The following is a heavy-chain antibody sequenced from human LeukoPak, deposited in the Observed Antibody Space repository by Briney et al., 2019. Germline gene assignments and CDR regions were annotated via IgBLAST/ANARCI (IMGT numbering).Heavy chain of an antibody. CDR1: GFTVSSNY. J-gene: IGHJ4*02. Sequence: GRSLRLSCAASGFTVSSNYMSWVRQAPGNGLEWVSVIYSGGSTYYADSVKGRFTISRDNSKNTLYLQMDSLRAEDTAVYYCARGSATGLFDYWGQGTLVTVSS. CDR3: ARGSATGLFDY. D-gene: IGHD3-9*01. CDR2: IYSGGST. V-gene: IGHV3-53*01.